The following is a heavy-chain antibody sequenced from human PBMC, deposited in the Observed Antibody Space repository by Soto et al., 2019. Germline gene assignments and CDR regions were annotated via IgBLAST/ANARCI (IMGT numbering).Heavy chain of an antibody. V-gene: IGHV3-7*04. CDR1: GFTFSSYS. Sequence: GGSLRLSCAASGFTFSSYSMHWVSQAPGKGLEWVANIKQDGSEKYYVDSVKGRFTISRDNAKNSLYLQMNSLRAEDTAVNYCARGLGAAAIPPWFDPWGQGTLVTVSS. D-gene: IGHD2-2*01. CDR3: ARGLGAAAIPPWFDP. CDR2: IKQDGSEK. J-gene: IGHJ5*02.